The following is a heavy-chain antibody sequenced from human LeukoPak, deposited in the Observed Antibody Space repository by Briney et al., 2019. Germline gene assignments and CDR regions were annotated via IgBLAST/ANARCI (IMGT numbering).Heavy chain of an antibody. CDR2: ISSSSSYI. V-gene: IGHV3-21*01. D-gene: IGHD3-22*01. CDR3: ARDPYYYDSSGYSDDY. J-gene: IGHJ4*02. CDR1: GFTFSSYS. Sequence: PGGSQRLSCAASGFTFSSYSMNWLRQAPGKGLEWVSSISSSSSYIYYADSVKGRFTISRDNAKNSLYLQMNSLRAEDTAVYYCARDPYYYDSSGYSDDYWGQGTLVTVSS.